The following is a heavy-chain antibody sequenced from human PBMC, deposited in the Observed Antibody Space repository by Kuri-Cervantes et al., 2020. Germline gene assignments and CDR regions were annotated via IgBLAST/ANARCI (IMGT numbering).Heavy chain of an antibody. V-gene: IGHV3-30-3*01. D-gene: IGHD3-3*01. Sequence: GESLKISCAASGFTFGSYAMHWVRQAPGKGLEWVAVISYDGSNKYYADSVKGRFTISRDNSKNTLYLQMNSLRAEDTAVYYCARPVSCLGPTRLRFLEWLGCGMDVWGQGTTVTVSS. CDR3: ARPVSCLGPTRLRFLEWLGCGMDV. J-gene: IGHJ6*02. CDR2: ISYDGSNK. CDR1: GFTFGSYA.